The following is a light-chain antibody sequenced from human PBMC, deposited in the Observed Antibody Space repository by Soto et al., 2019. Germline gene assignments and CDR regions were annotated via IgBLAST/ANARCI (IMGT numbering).Light chain of an antibody. CDR2: DDG. CDR3: QVWDSASDPFV. Sequence: SYILTQPPSVSVAPGQTATITCGGYNIGTRGVHWYQQRPGQAPVLVVSDDGDRASGIPDRFSGSNSGNMATLTISRAEAGDEADYYCQVWDSASDPFVFGPGTKVT. J-gene: IGLJ1*01. V-gene: IGLV3-21*02. CDR1: NIGTRG.